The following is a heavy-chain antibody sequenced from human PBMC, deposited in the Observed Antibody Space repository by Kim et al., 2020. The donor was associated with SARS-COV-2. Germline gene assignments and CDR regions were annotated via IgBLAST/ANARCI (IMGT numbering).Heavy chain of an antibody. J-gene: IGHJ6*02. D-gene: IGHD5-18*01. CDR1: GGTFSSYA. CDR2: IIPILGIA. Sequence: SVKVSCKASGGTFSSYAISWVRQAPGQGLEWMGRIIPILGIANYAQKFQGRVTITADKSPSTAYMELSSLRSEDTAVYYCATPTVDTAMVYPYYYYYYGMDVWGQGTTVTVSS. V-gene: IGHV1-69*04. CDR3: ATPTVDTAMVYPYYYYYYGMDV.